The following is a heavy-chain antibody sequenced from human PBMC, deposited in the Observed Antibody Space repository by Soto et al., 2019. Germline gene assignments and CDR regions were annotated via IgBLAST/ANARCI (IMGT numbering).Heavy chain of an antibody. CDR2: INHSGST. CDR1: GGSFSGYY. D-gene: IGHD1-7*01. Sequence: PSETLSLTCAVYGGSFSGYYWSWIRQPPGKGLEWIGEINHSGSTNYNPSLKSRVTISVDTSKNQFSLKLSSVTAADTAVYYCAIPYNWNYGDYYYGMDVWGQGTTVTAS. V-gene: IGHV4-34*01. J-gene: IGHJ6*02. CDR3: AIPYNWNYGDYYYGMDV.